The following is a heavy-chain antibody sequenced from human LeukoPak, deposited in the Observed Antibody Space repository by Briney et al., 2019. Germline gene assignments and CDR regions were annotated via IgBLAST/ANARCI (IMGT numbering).Heavy chain of an antibody. J-gene: IGHJ4*02. CDR1: GGSISSSSYY. V-gene: IGHV4-39*01. CDR2: IYYSGST. Sequence: SETLSLTCTVSGGSISSSSYYWGWIRQPPGKGLEWIGSIYYSGSTYYNPSLKSRVTISVDTSKNQFSLKLSSVTAADMAVYYCATGDGGNVKFDYWGQGTLVTVSS. D-gene: IGHD4-23*01. CDR3: ATGDGGNVKFDY.